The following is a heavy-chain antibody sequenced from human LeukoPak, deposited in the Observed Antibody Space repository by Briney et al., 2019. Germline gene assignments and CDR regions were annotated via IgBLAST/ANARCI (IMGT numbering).Heavy chain of an antibody. Sequence: SVKVSCKASGGTLSSYAISWVRQAPGQGLEWMGRIIPIFGTANYAQKFQGRVTITTDESTSTAYMELSSLRSEDTAVYYCARVAHYYDSSGYYYDFDYWGQGTLVTVSS. CDR2: IIPIFGTA. V-gene: IGHV1-69*05. CDR1: GGTLSSYA. CDR3: ARVAHYYDSSGYYYDFDY. D-gene: IGHD3-22*01. J-gene: IGHJ4*02.